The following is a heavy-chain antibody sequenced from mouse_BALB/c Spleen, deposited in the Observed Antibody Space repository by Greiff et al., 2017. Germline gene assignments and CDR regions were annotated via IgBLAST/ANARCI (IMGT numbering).Heavy chain of an antibody. V-gene: IGHV1-54*01. CDR2: INPGSGGT. J-gene: IGHJ3*01. CDR3: ARGDYYGPFAY. CDR1: GYTFTSYW. Sequence: QVQLQQSGAELARPGASVKLSCKASGYTFTSYWMQWVKQRPGQGLEWIGVINPGSGGTNYNEKFKGKATLTADKSSSTAYMQLSSLTSDDSAVYFCARGDYYGPFAYWGQGTLVTVSA. D-gene: IGHD1-1*01.